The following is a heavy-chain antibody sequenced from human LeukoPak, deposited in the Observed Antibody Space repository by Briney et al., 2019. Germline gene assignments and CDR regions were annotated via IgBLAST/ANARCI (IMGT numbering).Heavy chain of an antibody. D-gene: IGHD2-15*01. CDR1: GFTFSSYA. Sequence: GGSLRLSCAASGFTFSSYAMSWVRQAPGKGLEWVSSIGGSGGSTYYADSVKGRFTISRDNSKNTLYLQMNSLRAEDTAVYYCAKDLPTIVVVVAATRSAGYWGQGTLVTVSS. J-gene: IGHJ4*02. CDR3: AKDLPTIVVVVAATRSAGY. CDR2: IGGSGGST. V-gene: IGHV3-23*01.